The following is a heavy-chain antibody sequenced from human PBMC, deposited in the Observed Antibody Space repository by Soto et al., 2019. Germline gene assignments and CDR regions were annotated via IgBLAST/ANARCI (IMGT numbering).Heavy chain of an antibody. D-gene: IGHD6-19*01. Sequence: QVQLVQSGAEVKKPGASVKVSCKASGYTFTSYDISWVRQATGQGLEWMGWMNPNSGNTAYAQKFQVRVTMTRNTSISTAYMELSSLRSEDTAVYYCARERSGWGAFDIWGQGTMVTVSS. CDR1: GYTFTSYD. CDR3: ARERSGWGAFDI. J-gene: IGHJ3*02. V-gene: IGHV1-8*01. CDR2: MNPNSGNT.